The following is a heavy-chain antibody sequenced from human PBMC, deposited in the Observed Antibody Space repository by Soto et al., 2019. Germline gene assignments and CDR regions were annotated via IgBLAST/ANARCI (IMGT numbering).Heavy chain of an antibody. D-gene: IGHD6-6*01. Sequence: QVQLVQSGAEVKNPGASVKVSCKTSGYVFTSYGIGWARQAPGQGLEWMGWINTYNGNTNYAQNLQGRVTLTTDTXTXXXYXXXXXXXSXXXXXXXXVXVDVYXTPRPQDVWGQGTTVNVSS. V-gene: IGHV1-18*01. CDR2: INTYNGNT. CDR1: GYVFTSYG. J-gene: IGHJ6*02. CDR3: VXVDVYXTPRPQDV.